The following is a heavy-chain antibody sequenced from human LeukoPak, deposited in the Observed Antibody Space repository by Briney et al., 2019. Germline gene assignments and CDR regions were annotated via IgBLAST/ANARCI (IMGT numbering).Heavy chain of an antibody. Sequence: SETLSLTCTVSGGSISDYYWSWIRQPPGKGLEWIGYIYYSGSTNYNPSLKSRVTVSADTSKNQISLKLTSVTAADTAVYYCASHPGVAAADYWGQGTLVTASS. V-gene: IGHV4-59*08. CDR2: IYYSGST. CDR1: GGSISDYY. CDR3: ASHPGVAAADY. D-gene: IGHD2-15*01. J-gene: IGHJ4*02.